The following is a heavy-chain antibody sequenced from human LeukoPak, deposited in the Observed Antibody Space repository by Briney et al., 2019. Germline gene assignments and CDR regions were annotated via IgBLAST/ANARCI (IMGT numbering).Heavy chain of an antibody. CDR2: IRYDGSSN. D-gene: IGHD4-17*01. CDR3: ASERDYGASNAFDM. CDR1: GFTFSSYG. J-gene: IGHJ3*02. Sequence: QPGGSLRLSCAGSGFTFSSYGMHWVRQAPGKGLEWVAFIRYDGSSNYYADSVKGRFTISRDNPKNTLYLQMNSLRPEDTAVYYCASERDYGASNAFDMWGRGTMVTVSS. V-gene: IGHV3-30*02.